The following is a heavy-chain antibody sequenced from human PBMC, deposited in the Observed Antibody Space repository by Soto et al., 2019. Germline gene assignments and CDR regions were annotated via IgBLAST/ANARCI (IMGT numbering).Heavy chain of an antibody. CDR2: IWYDGSNK. CDR1: GFTFSSYG. V-gene: IGHV3-33*01. Sequence: GGSLRLSCGASGFTFSSYGMHWVRQSPGKGLEWVAVIWYDGSNKFYADSVKGRFTVSRDNSENTLSLQMNNLRAEDTAVYYCARDLTARYNVVEAPTLDYWGQGTLVTVSS. D-gene: IGHD2-15*01. J-gene: IGHJ4*02. CDR3: ARDLTARYNVVEAPTLDY.